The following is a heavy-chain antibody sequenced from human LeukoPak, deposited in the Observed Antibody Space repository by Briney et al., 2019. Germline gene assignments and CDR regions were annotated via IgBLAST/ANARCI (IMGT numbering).Heavy chain of an antibody. V-gene: IGHV4-59*01. Sequence: SETLSLTCTVSGGSISSYYWSWIRQPPGKGLEWIGYIYYSGSTNYNPSLKSRVTISVDTSKNQFSLKLSSVTAADTAVYYCARAVGGTYDYWGQGTLVTVSP. CDR2: IYYSGST. D-gene: IGHD6-19*01. CDR1: GGSISSYY. CDR3: ARAVGGTYDY. J-gene: IGHJ4*02.